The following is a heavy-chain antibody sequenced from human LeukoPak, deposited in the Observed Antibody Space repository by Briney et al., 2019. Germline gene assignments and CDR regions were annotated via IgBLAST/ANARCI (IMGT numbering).Heavy chain of an antibody. J-gene: IGHJ5*02. CDR2: IRGSSSYI. CDR1: GFTFSSYS. D-gene: IGHD3-10*01. CDR3: ARTKATLWFGES. Sequence: GGSLRLSCAASGFTFSSYSMNWVRQAPGKGLECVASIRGSSSYIYYADSVKGRFTISRDNAKNSLFLQMNNLSDEDTAVYYCARTKATLWFGESWGQGTLVTVSS. V-gene: IGHV3-21*01.